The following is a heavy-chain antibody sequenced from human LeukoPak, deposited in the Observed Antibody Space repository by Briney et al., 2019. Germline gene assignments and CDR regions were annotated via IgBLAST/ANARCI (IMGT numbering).Heavy chain of an antibody. CDR1: GGSLSGYY. CDR2: INHSGST. CDR3: ARVVVVAKADAFDI. J-gene: IGHJ3*02. D-gene: IGHD5-12*01. V-gene: IGHV4-34*01. Sequence: SETLSLTCAVYGGSLSGYYWSWIRQPPGKGLEWIGEINHSGSTNYNPSLKSRVTISVDTSKNQFSLKLSSMTAADTAVYYCARVVVVAKADAFDIWGQGTMVTVSS.